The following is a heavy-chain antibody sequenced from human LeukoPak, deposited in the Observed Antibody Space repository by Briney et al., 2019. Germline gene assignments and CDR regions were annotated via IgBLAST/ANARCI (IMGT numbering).Heavy chain of an antibody. CDR2: IYYSGST. D-gene: IGHD6-13*01. V-gene: IGHV4-39*01. CDR1: GGSFSSYY. Sequence: PSETLSLTCAVYGGSFSSYYWGWIRQPPGKGLEWIGSIYYSGSTYYNPSLKSRVTISVDTSKNQFSLKLSSVTAADTAVYYCAVYRSSWSYWGQGTLVTVSS. J-gene: IGHJ4*02. CDR3: AVYRSSWSY.